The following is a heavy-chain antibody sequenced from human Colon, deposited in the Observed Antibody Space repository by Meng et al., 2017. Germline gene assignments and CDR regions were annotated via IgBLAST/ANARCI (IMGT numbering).Heavy chain of an antibody. J-gene: IGHJ4*02. Sequence: GSLRLSCAVYGGSFSGYYWSWIRQPPGKGLEWIGEINHSGSTNYNPSLKSRVTISVDTSKNQFSLKLSSVTAADTAVYYCAIGGMITFGGVIVPERPFDYWGQGTLVTVSS. D-gene: IGHD3-16*02. CDR2: INHSGST. V-gene: IGHV4-34*01. CDR1: GGSFSGYY. CDR3: AIGGMITFGGVIVPERPFDY.